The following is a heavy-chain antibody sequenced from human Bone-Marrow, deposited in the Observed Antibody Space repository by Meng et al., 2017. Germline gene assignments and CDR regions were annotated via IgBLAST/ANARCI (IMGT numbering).Heavy chain of an antibody. D-gene: IGHD2-2*01. CDR3: ARHRYSAAVHYYYYGMDV. V-gene: IGHV1-69*05. J-gene: IGHJ6*02. Sequence: SVKVSCKASGYTFTSYDINWVRQATGQGLEWMGGIIPIFGTANYAQKFQGRVTITTDESTSTAYMELSSLRSEDTAVYYCARHRYSAAVHYYYYGMDVWGQGTTVTVSS. CDR1: GYTFTSYD. CDR2: IIPIFGTA.